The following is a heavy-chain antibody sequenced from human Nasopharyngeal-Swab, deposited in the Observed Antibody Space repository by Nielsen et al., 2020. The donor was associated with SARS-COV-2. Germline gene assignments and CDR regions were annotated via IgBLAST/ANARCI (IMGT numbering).Heavy chain of an antibody. J-gene: IGHJ6*03. CDR3: ARSRILTEMDYYYMDV. D-gene: IGHD2-15*01. CDR1: GYTFTSYG. Sequence: VKVSCKASGYTFTSYGISWVRQAPGQGLEWMGGIIPIFGTANYAQKFQGRVTITADESTSTAYMELSSLRSEDTAVYYCARSRILTEMDYYYMDVWGKGTTVTVSS. V-gene: IGHV1-69*13. CDR2: IIPIFGTA.